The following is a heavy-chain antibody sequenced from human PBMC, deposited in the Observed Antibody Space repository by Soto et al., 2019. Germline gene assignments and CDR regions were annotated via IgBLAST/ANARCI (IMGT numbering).Heavy chain of an antibody. Sequence: QLQLQESGSGLVKPSQTLSLTCAVSGGSISSDGYSWSWIRQPPGKGLEWIGYIYHSGSTYYNPSLKSRVNISGDRSKNQFSLKLSSVTAEDTAVYYCARLEAYGDYNVFDYWGQGTLVTVSS. V-gene: IGHV4-30-2*01. CDR1: GGSISSDGYS. J-gene: IGHJ4*02. D-gene: IGHD4-17*01. CDR2: IYHSGST. CDR3: ARLEAYGDYNVFDY.